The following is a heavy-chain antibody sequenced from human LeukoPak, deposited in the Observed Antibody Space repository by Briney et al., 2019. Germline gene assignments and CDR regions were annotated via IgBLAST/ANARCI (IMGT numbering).Heavy chain of an antibody. V-gene: IGHV3-11*04. J-gene: IGHJ4*02. CDR1: GFTFSDYY. CDR2: ISSSGSTI. CDR3: ARDYYYDSSGYYSLDY. Sequence: GGSLRLSCAASGFTFSDYYMSWIRQAPGKGLEWVSYISSSGSTIYYADSVKGRFTISRDNTKNSLYLEMNSLRAEDTAVYYCARDYYYDSSGYYSLDYWGQGTLVTVSS. D-gene: IGHD3-22*01.